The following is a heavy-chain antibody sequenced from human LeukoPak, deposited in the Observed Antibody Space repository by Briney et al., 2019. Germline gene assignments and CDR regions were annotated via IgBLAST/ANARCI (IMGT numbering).Heavy chain of an antibody. CDR1: GYTFTSYD. Sequence: ASVKVSCKASGYTFTSYDINWARQATGQGLEWMGWMNPNSGNTGYAQKFQGRVTITRNTSISTAYMELSSLRSEDTAVYYCARSEPFGVAPDYWGQGTLVTVSS. D-gene: IGHD3-3*01. J-gene: IGHJ4*02. V-gene: IGHV1-8*03. CDR2: MNPNSGNT. CDR3: ARSEPFGVAPDY.